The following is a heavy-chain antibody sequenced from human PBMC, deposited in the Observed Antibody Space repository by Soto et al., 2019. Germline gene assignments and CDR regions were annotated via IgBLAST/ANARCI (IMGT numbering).Heavy chain of an antibody. CDR1: GYSFTSYW. D-gene: IGHD3-10*01. J-gene: IGHJ6*02. CDR3: ARHWYHGCSHYGYYYGMDV. V-gene: IGHV5-10-1*01. CDR2: IDPSDSYT. Sequence: GESLKISCKGSGYSFTSYWISWVRQMPGKGLEWMGRIDPSDSYTNYSPSFQGHVTISADKSISTAYLQWSSLKASDTAMYYWARHWYHGCSHYGYYYGMDVWGQGTTVTVSS.